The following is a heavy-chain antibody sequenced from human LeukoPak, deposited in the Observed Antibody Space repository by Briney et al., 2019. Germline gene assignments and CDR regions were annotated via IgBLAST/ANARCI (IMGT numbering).Heavy chain of an antibody. D-gene: IGHD6-13*01. J-gene: IGHJ4*02. CDR1: GFTFSDYY. CDR3: AKRGIAAAGYFDY. CDR2: ISDSGNTI. Sequence: PGGSLRLSCAASGFTFSDYYMNWIRQAPGKGLEWVSYISDSGNTIYYADSVKGRFTISRDNSKNTLYLQMNSLRAEDTAVYYCAKRGIAAAGYFDYWGQGTLVTVSS. V-gene: IGHV3-11*01.